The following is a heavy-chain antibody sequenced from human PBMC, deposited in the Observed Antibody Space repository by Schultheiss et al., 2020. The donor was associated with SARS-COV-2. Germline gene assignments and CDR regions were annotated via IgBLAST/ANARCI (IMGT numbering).Heavy chain of an antibody. V-gene: IGHV4-59*01. Sequence: SQTLSLTCTVSGGSISSYYWSWIRQPPGKGLEWIGYIYYSGSTNYNPSLKSRVTISVDTSKNQFSLKLSSVTAADTAVYYCARALGYFQHWGQGTLVTVSS. CDR3: ARALGYFQH. CDR1: GGSISSYY. CDR2: IYYSGST. J-gene: IGHJ1*01.